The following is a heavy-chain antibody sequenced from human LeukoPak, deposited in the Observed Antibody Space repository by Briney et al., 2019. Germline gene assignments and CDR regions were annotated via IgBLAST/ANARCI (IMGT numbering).Heavy chain of an antibody. J-gene: IGHJ5*02. CDR2: INPNSGGT. V-gene: IGHV1-2*02. CDR3: AGYYYYGSGSYYNWFDP. D-gene: IGHD3-10*01. CDR1: GYTFTGYY. Sequence: ASVKVSCKASGYTFTGYYMHWVRQAPGQGLEWMGWINPNSGGTNYAQKFQGRVTMTRDTSISTAYMELSRLRSDDTAVYYCAGYYYYGSGSYYNWFDPWGQGTLVTVSS.